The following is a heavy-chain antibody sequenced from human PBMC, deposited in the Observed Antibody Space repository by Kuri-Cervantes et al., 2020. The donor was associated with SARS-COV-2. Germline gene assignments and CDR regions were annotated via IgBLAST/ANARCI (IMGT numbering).Heavy chain of an antibody. CDR2: IWYDGKNE. D-gene: IGHD3-9*01. Sequence: GRSLRLSCGASGFSLTNYAIHWVRQAPGKGLEWVSVIWYDGKNEYYAGSVKGRFNISRDTSKNTVSLHMNSLRAEDTAIYYCARAPSATLTPYHFDHWGQGTLVTVSS. J-gene: IGHJ4*02. CDR3: ARAPSATLTPYHFDH. CDR1: GFSLTNYA. V-gene: IGHV3-33*08.